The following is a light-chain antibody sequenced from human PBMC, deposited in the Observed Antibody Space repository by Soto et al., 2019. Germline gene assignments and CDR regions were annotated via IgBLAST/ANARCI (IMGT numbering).Light chain of an antibody. CDR3: QQYVTSSPRT. CDR2: GIS. J-gene: IGKJ1*01. V-gene: IGKV3-20*01. CDR1: HTISSSY. Sequence: EIVLTQSPGTLSLSPGERATLSCRASHTISSSYLAWYQQKPGQAPRLLMYGISRRATGIPDRFSGSGSGTNFTLTLTRLEHEDFAVYYCQQYVTSSPRTFGQATKGHIK.